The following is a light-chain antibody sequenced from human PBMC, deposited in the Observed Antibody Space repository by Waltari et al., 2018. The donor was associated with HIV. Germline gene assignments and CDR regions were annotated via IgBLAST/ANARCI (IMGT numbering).Light chain of an antibody. J-gene: IGLJ2*01. CDR2: GKD. V-gene: IGLV3-19*01. CDR3: NCRGNSGNQVL. CDR1: SLRNNY. Sequence: SSELTQDPAVSVALGQKVMITCQGDSLRNNYASWYQQKPGQAPVLVIDGKDGRPSWIPDRSAGSSSGNTASLTITGAQAEDEADYYCNCRGNSGNQVLFGGGTQLTVL.